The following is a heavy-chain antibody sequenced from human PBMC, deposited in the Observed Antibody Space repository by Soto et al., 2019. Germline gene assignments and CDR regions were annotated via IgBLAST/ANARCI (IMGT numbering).Heavy chain of an antibody. CDR1: GGSFSGYY. J-gene: IGHJ4*02. V-gene: IGHV4-34*01. CDR3: ARIRGPGVLQYYFDY. Sequence: PSETLSLTCAVYGGSFSGYYWSWIRQPPGKGLEWIGEINHSGSTNYNPSLKSRVTISVDTSKNQFSLKLSSVTAADTAVYYCARIRGPGVLQYYFDYWGQGTLVTVSS. D-gene: IGHD3-10*01. CDR2: INHSGST.